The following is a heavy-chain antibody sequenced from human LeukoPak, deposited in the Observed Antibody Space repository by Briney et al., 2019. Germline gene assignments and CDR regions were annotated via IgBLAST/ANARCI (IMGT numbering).Heavy chain of an antibody. J-gene: IGHJ4*02. V-gene: IGHV4-39*01. CDR2: IYYSGST. CDR3: ASSRHYDFWSGYYEIYFDY. Sequence: GSLRLSCAASGFTFSSYAMSWIRQPPGKGLEWIGSIYYSGSTYYNPSLKSRVTISVDTSKNQFSLKLSSVTAADTAVYYCASSRHYDFWSGYYEIYFDYWGQGTLVTVSS. D-gene: IGHD3-3*01. CDR1: GFTFSSYA.